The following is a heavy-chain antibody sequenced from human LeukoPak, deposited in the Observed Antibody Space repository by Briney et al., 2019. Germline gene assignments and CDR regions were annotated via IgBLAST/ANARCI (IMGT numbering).Heavy chain of an antibody. CDR3: VSKQGDY. CDR1: GFTFNSYW. J-gene: IGHJ4*02. V-gene: IGHV3-7*01. Sequence: PGGSLRLSCAASGFTFNSYWMIWVRQAPGKGLEWVANINPDGSGKYYVDSVKGRFTISRDNAKKSLYLQMNSLRAEDTAVYYCVSKQGDYWGQGTLVTVSS. CDR2: INPDGSGK.